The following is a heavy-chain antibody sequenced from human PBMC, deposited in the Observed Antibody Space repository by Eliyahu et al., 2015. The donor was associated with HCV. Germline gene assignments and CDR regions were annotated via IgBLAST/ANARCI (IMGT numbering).Heavy chain of an antibody. V-gene: IGHV3-33*01. J-gene: IGHJ5*02. CDR1: GFXFSXYG. CDR2: IWYDGSNK. D-gene: IGHD1-26*01. Sequence: QVQLVESGGGVVQPGRSLXXSCAASGFXFSXYGMXGVRQAPXKGLEWVAVIWYDGSNKYYADSVKGRFTISRDNSKNTLYLQMNSLRAEDTAVYYCASTFGSCPWGQGTLVTVSS. CDR3: ASTFGSCP.